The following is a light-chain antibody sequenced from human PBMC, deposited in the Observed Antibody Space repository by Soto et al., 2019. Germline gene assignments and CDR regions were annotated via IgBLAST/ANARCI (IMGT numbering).Light chain of an antibody. J-gene: IGKJ1*01. Sequence: DIEMTQSPASLSASIGERVTITCRASQSVSSYLNWYQQKPGKAPKLLIYKASSLHSGVPARFSGSGSGTDFTLTISSLEPDDFAVYYCQQYSPYPRTFGQGTKVDI. V-gene: IGKV1-5*03. CDR1: QSVSSY. CDR3: QQYSPYPRT. CDR2: KAS.